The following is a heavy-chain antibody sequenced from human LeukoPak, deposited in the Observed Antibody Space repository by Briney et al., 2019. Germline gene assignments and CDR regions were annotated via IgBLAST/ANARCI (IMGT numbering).Heavy chain of an antibody. CDR1: GDSVSSNSAA. V-gene: IGHV6-1*01. J-gene: IGHJ4*02. CDR3: AANYDSSGYYSNFDY. CDR2: TYYRSKWYN. D-gene: IGHD3-22*01. Sequence: SQTLSLTCAISGDSVSSNSAAWNWIRQSPSRGLEWLGRTYYRSKWYNDYAVSVKSRITINPDTSKNQFSLQLSSVTPEDTAVYYCAANYDSSGYYSNFDYWGQGTLVTVSS.